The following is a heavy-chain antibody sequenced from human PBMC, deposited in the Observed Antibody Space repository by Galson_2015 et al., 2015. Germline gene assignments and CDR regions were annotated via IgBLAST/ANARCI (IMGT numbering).Heavy chain of an antibody. CDR1: GFTFSSYS. CDR3: ARDLRPVATIYQFRNYYYYYGMDV. Sequence: SLRLSCAASGFTFSSYSMNWVRQAPGKGLEWVSSISSSSSYIYYADSVKGRFTISRDNAKNSLYLQMNSLRAEDTAVYYCARDLRPVATIYQFRNYYYYYGMDVWGQGTTVTVSS. J-gene: IGHJ6*02. CDR2: ISSSSSYI. D-gene: IGHD5-12*01. V-gene: IGHV3-21*01.